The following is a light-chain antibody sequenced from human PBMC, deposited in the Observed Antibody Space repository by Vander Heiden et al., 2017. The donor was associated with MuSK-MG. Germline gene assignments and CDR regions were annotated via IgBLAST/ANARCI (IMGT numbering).Light chain of an antibody. CDR2: ASS. CDR3: RQRYSTART. CDR1: QSISSY. Sequence: DIQMTQSPSYLPASIGDRVTITFRASQSISSYLSWYQQKQGKAPKLLLYASSSLPSGGPSTFSGSGSGTAFTFPIATRLPADFATYYCRQRYSTARTFGQETKVEIK. J-gene: IGKJ1*01. V-gene: IGKV1-39*01.